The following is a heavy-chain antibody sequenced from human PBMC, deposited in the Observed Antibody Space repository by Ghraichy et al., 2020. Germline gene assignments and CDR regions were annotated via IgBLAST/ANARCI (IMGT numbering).Heavy chain of an antibody. CDR1: GGSFSGYY. J-gene: IGHJ6*02. D-gene: IGHD2-2*03. V-gene: IGHV4-34*01. CDR3: ASLDIVVVPAATDYYYGMDV. CDR2: INHSGST. Sequence: SQTLSLTCAVYGGSFSGYYWSWIRQPPGKGLEWIGEINHSGSTNYNPSLKSRVTISVDTSKNQFSLKLSSVTAADTAVYYCASLDIVVVPAATDYYYGMDVWGQGTTVTVSS.